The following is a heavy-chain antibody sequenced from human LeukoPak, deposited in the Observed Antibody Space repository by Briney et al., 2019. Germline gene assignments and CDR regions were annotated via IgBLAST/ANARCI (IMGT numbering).Heavy chain of an antibody. CDR2: MNPNSGNT. Sequence: GESLKISCKGSGYTFTSYDINWVRQATGQGLEWMGWMNPNSGNTGYAQKFQGRVTITRNTSISTAYMELSSLRSEDTAVYYRARGVRPDYWGQGTLVTVSS. D-gene: IGHD4-17*01. J-gene: IGHJ4*02. V-gene: IGHV1-8*03. CDR1: GYTFTSYD. CDR3: ARGVRPDY.